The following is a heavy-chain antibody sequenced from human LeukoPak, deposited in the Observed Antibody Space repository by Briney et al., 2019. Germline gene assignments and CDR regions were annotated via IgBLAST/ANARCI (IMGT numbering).Heavy chain of an antibody. CDR1: GFTLSNAW. CDR3: TTALLGFGESYHAFDI. Sequence: GGSLRLSCAASGFTLSNAWMSWVRQAPGKGLEWVGRIKSKTDGGTTDYAAPVKGRFTISTDDSKNTLYLQMNSLKTEDTAVYYCTTALLGFGESYHAFDIWGQGTMVTVSS. CDR2: IKSKTDGGTT. D-gene: IGHD3-10*01. J-gene: IGHJ3*02. V-gene: IGHV3-15*01.